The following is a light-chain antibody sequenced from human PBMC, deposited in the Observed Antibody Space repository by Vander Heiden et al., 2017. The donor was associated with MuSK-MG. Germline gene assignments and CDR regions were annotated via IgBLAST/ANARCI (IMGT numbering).Light chain of an antibody. CDR2: GAS. V-gene: IGKV3-20*01. CDR1: QSVTSSY. J-gene: IGKJ2*01. Sequence: EIVLTQSPGTLSLSPGESATLACRASQSVTSSYLAWYQQKPGQAPRLLFYGASIRATGTPVSFSASGSGTDFTLTIKRLEPEDFAVYYCQQYGDTPYTFGRGTKLXI. CDR3: QQYGDTPYT.